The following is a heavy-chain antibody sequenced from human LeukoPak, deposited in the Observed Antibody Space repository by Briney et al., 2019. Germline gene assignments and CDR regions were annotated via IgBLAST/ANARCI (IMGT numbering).Heavy chain of an antibody. CDR3: AKGSSAWYPMISFDY. CDR1: GFTFSSYW. CDR2: INSDGSST. D-gene: IGHD6-19*01. J-gene: IGHJ4*02. V-gene: IGHV3-74*01. Sequence: GGSLRLSCAASGFTFSSYWMHWVRQAPGKGLVWVSRINSDGSSTSYADSVKGRFTISRDNAKNTLYLQMNTLRAEDTAVYYCAKGSSAWYPMISFDYWGLGTRVTVSS.